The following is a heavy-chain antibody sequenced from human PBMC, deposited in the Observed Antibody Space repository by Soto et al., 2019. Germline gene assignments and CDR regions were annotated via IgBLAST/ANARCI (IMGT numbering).Heavy chain of an antibody. CDR1: GGSITNYY. Sequence: SSETLSLTCTVSGGSITNYYLSWIRQPPGKGLEWIGYIYYSGSPNYNPSLKSRVTISVDTSKNQFSLKLSSVTAADTAVYYCASRPYSTSSGLTWGQGTLVTVSS. D-gene: IGHD6-6*01. V-gene: IGHV4-59*08. CDR3: ASRPYSTSSGLT. J-gene: IGHJ5*02. CDR2: IYYSGSP.